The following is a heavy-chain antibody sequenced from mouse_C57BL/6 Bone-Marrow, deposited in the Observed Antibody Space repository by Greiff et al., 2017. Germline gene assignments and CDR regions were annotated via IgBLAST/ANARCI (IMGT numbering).Heavy chain of an antibody. CDR1: GFSFNTYA. CDR3: VRLIPFYYAMDY. J-gene: IGHJ4*01. V-gene: IGHV10-1*01. Sequence: VQLVESGGGLVQPKGSLKLSCAASGFSFNTYAMNWVRQAPGKGLEWVARIRSKSNNYATYYADSVKDRFTISRDDSESMLYLQMNNLKTEDTAMYYCVRLIPFYYAMDYWGQGTSVTVSS. CDR2: IRSKSNNYAT. D-gene: IGHD5-1-1*01.